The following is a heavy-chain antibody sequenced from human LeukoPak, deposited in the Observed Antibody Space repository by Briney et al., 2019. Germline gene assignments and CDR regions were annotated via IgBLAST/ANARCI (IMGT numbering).Heavy chain of an antibody. CDR1: GYTFTSYD. V-gene: IGHV1-8*01. CDR2: MNPNSGNT. J-gene: IGHJ4*02. D-gene: IGHD3-16*02. CDR3: ARIGLRGVIISRPLDY. Sequence: ASVKVSCKASGYTFTSYDINWVRQATGQGLEWMGWMNPNSGNTGYAQKFQGRVTMTRNTSISTAYMELSSLRSEDRAVYYCARIGLRGVIISRPLDYWGQGTLVTVSS.